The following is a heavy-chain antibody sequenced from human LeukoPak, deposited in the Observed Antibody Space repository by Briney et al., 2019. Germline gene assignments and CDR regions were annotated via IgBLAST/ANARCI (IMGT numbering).Heavy chain of an antibody. D-gene: IGHD2-15*01. V-gene: IGHV3-7*01. CDR2: IKLDGSEK. CDR3: AREISGGGYFDY. Sequence: GGSLRLSCAASGFTFSSYWMSWVRQAPGKGLEWAANIKLDGSEKYYVDSVKGRFTISRDNAKNSQYLQMNSLRAEDTAVYYCAREISGGGYFDYWGQGTLVTVSS. J-gene: IGHJ4*02. CDR1: GFTFSSYW.